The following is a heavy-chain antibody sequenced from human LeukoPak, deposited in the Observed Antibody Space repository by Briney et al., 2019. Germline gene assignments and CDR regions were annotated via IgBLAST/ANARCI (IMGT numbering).Heavy chain of an antibody. CDR2: FDPEDGET. CDR1: GYTLTELS. Sequence: GASVKVSCKVSGYTLTELSMHWVRQAPGKGLEWMGGFDPEDGETIYAQKFQGRVTMTEDTSTDTAYMELSSLRSEDTAVYYCAREERSYTGYSSGWYKIDWGQGTLVTVSS. CDR3: AREERSYTGYSSGWYKID. V-gene: IGHV1-24*01. D-gene: IGHD6-19*01. J-gene: IGHJ4*02.